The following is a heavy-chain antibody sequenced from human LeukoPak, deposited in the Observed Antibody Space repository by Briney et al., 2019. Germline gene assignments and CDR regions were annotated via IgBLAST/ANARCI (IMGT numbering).Heavy chain of an antibody. CDR3: ARELPYSSSSGYYYMDV. V-gene: IGHV1-18*01. CDR1: GYTFTSYG. J-gene: IGHJ6*03. Sequence: ASVKVSCKASGYTFTSYGISWVRQAPGQGLEWMGWISGYDGKTYYPQKVQGRVTMTTDSSTGTAYMELRSLRSDDTAVYYCARELPYSSSSGYYYMDVWGKGTTVTVSS. CDR2: ISGYDGKT. D-gene: IGHD6-6*01.